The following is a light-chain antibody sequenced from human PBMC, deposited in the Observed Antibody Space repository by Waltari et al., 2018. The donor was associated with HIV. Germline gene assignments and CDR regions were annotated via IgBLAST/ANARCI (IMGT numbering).Light chain of an antibody. V-gene: IGKV3-20*01. CDR3: QHYGTSLYT. CDR2: GAS. Sequence: IVLTQSPGALSLSPGDRATLSCRTSQRVSATTLAWYQQQPGQAPRLLLYGASSRATGIPDRFSGSGSGTDFALTISRLEPEDFAVYFCQHYGTSLYTFGPGTKLEIK. J-gene: IGKJ2*01. CDR1: QRVSATT.